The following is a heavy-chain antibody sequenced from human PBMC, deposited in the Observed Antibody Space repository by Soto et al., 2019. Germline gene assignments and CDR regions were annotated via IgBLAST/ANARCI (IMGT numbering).Heavy chain of an antibody. CDR3: ARLEGLATISYYFDF. V-gene: IGHV4-39*01. Sequence: QLQLQESGXGLXXPSXTLSLTCSVSDDSXNSXKYXXXXXXXXPGKGLEWIGSIYYRGNAYYNPSLQXRXXXXXXXXXXXXXXXXXXXXXADSAVYFCARLEGLATISYYFDFWGPGALVTVXS. CDR1: DDSXNSXKYX. D-gene: IGHD1-1*01. CDR2: IYYRGNA. J-gene: IGHJ4*02.